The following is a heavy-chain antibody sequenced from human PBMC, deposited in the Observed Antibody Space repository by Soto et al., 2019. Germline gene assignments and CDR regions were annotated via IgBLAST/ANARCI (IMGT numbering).Heavy chain of an antibody. J-gene: IGHJ3*01. CDR3: ARDRAGTRTFPHNAFNL. D-gene: IGHD6-19*01. V-gene: IGHV3-11*01. CDR2: ISILGDST. Sequence: QEQLAESGGGLVKPGGSLRLSCAASGFSFNVYSMTWIRQTPGSGLEWVASISILGDSTYYAVSVKGRFTISRDNVQSLLYLQMDTLRPEDTAVYYCARDRAGTRTFPHNAFNLWGQGTTVTVAS. CDR1: GFSFNVYS.